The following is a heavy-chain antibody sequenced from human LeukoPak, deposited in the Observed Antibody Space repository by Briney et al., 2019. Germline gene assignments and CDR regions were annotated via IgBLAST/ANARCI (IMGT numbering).Heavy chain of an antibody. CDR2: VSGDGDTT. CDR3: AEGNNSLSYNFDY. J-gene: IGHJ4*02. D-gene: IGHD2/OR15-2a*01. V-gene: IGHV3-43*02. Sequence: GGSLRLSCAASGFNFRDFSMHWVRQVPGKGLEWVSLVSGDGDTTHYADSVKGRFTISRDNNKNSLFLHVNSLRVEDTAFYYCAEGNNSLSYNFDYWGQGALVTVSS. CDR1: GFNFRDFS.